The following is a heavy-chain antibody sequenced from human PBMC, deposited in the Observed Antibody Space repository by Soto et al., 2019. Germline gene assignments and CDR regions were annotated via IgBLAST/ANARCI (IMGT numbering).Heavy chain of an antibody. V-gene: IGHV3-23*01. CDR2: ISSGGGST. CDR1: GFTFSNYA. J-gene: IGHJ4*02. CDR3: AKNQHAIAHDY. Sequence: EVQLLDSGGGLVQPGGSLRLSCAASGFTFSNYAMSWVRQAPGKELEWVSSISSGGGSTDYADSVKGRFTISRDNSQNTLNLQMNSLRAEDTAIYFCAKNQHAIAHDYWGPGTLVTVSS. D-gene: IGHD6-13*01.